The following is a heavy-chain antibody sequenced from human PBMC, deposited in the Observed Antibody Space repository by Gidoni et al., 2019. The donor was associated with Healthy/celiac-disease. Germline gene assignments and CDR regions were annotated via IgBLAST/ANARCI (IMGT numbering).Heavy chain of an antibody. CDR3: AKDIGELLLPYFDY. D-gene: IGHD1-26*01. J-gene: IGHJ4*02. CDR2: ISYDGSNK. CDR1: GFTFSSDG. Sequence: QVQLVESGGGVVQPGRSLRLSCAASGFTFSSDGMHWVRQAPGKGLEWVAVISYDGSNKYYADSVKGRFTISRDNSKNTLYLQMNSLRAEDTAVYYCAKDIGELLLPYFDYWGQGTLVTVSS. V-gene: IGHV3-30*18.